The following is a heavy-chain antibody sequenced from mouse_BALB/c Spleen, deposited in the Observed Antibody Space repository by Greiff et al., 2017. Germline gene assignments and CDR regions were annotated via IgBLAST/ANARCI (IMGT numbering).Heavy chain of an antibody. V-gene: IGHV3-2*02. CDR3: ARDGSSYYYAMDY. CDR1: GYSITSDYA. CDR2: ITYSGST. D-gene: IGHD1-1*01. Sequence: EVKLMESGPGLVKPSQSVSLTCTVTGYSITSDYAWNWIRQFPGNKLEWMGFITYSGSTSYNPSLKSRITITRDTSTNPAFLQLTSVTTEDTATYYCARDGSSYYYAMDYWGQGTSVTVSS. J-gene: IGHJ4*01.